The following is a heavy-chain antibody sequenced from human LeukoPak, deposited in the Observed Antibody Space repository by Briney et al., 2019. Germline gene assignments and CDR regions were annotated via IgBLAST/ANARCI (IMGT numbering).Heavy chain of an antibody. Sequence: GGSLRLSCSASGFTFSSYAMDWVRQAPGKGLEYVSTISSNGGSTYYADSVKGRFTISRDDSKNTLYLRMSSLRAEDTAVYYCVKEGDYGYNFDYWGQGTLVTVSS. CDR2: ISSNGGST. CDR1: GFTFSSYA. D-gene: IGHD3-16*01. V-gene: IGHV3-64D*06. CDR3: VKEGDYGYNFDY. J-gene: IGHJ4*02.